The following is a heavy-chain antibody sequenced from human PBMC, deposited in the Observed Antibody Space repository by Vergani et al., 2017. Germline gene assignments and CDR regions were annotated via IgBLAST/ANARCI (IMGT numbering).Heavy chain of an antibody. D-gene: IGHD3-22*01. CDR3: ARLSYDTTPYLQGGYDC. CDR2: ISARYPST. V-gene: IGHV3-23*01. Sequence: EVQLLQSGGGVIQPGGSVRLSCAASGFTFSACPMTWVRQPPGKGLEWVSVISARYPSTYYADSVKGRFTISRDNSKNMLYLQMNSLRAEDTAVYYCARLSYDTTPYLQGGYDCWGQGTLVSVSS. CDR1: GFTFSACP. J-gene: IGHJ4*02.